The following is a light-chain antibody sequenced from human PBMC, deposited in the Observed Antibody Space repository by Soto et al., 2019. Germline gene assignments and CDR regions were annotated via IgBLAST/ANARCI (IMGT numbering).Light chain of an antibody. CDR1: SSDVGGYNY. CDR3: SSFAGSGNWV. Sequence: QSALTQPPSASGSPGQSVTISCTGTSSDVGGYNYVSWYQQHPGKPPKLMIYEVNKRPSVVPDRFSGSKSGNTASLTVSGLQAEDEADYYCSSFAGSGNWVFGGGTQLTVL. CDR2: EVN. V-gene: IGLV2-8*01. J-gene: IGLJ3*02.